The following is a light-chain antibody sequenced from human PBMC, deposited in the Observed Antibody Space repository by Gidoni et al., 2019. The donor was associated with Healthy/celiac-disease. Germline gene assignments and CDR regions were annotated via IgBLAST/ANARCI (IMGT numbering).Light chain of an antibody. J-gene: IGKJ2*01. V-gene: IGKV1-8*01. CDR2: AAS. Sequence: AIRMTQSPSSFSASTGDRVTITCRASQGISSYLAWYQQKQGKAPKLLIYAASTLQSGVPSRFSGSGSGTDFTLTISCLQSEDFATYYCQQYYSAYTFGQGTKLEIK. CDR1: QGISSY. CDR3: QQYYSAYT.